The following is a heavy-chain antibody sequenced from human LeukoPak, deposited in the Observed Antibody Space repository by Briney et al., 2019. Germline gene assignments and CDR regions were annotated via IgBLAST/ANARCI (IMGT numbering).Heavy chain of an antibody. CDR3: AKRPSIFRAFDI. CDR2: ISGSGGST. D-gene: IGHD3-9*01. J-gene: IGHJ3*02. V-gene: IGHV3-23*01. CDR1: GFTFSSYA. Sequence: GGSLRLSCAASGFTFSSYAMSWVRQAPGKGLEWVSAISGSGGSTYYADSVKGRFTISRDNSKNTLYPQMNSLRAEDTAVYYCAKRPSIFRAFDIWGQGTMVTVSS.